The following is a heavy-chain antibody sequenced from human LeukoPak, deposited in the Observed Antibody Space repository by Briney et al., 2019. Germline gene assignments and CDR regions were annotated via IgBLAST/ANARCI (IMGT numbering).Heavy chain of an antibody. D-gene: IGHD3-16*02. CDR1: GFTLSSNY. V-gene: IGHV3-53*01. J-gene: IGHJ4*02. Sequence: GSLRLSCAASGFTLSSNYMSWVRQAPGKGREWVAFIHSVGSTYYADSVKGRFTISRDNSKNPLYLQMNSLRAEDTAVYYCARVWGSYRFTFDYWGQGTLVTASS. CDR3: ARVWGSYRFTFDY. CDR2: IHSVGST.